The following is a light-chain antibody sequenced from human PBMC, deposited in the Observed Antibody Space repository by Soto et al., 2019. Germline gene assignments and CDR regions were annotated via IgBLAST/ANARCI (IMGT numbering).Light chain of an antibody. V-gene: IGKV3-20*01. CDR3: QQYGSSPYT. J-gene: IGKJ2*01. CDR1: QSVSSSY. Sequence: EIVLTQSPGTLSLSSGERATLSCRASQSVSSSYLAWYQQKLGQAPRLLIYGASSRATGIPDRFSGSGSGTDFTLTISRLEPEDFAVYYCQQYGSSPYTFGQGTKLEIK. CDR2: GAS.